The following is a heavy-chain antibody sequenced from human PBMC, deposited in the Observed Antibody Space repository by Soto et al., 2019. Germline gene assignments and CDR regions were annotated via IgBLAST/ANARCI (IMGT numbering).Heavy chain of an antibody. D-gene: IGHD1-7*01. CDR1: GAYISDFS. CDR3: ARETGENWTYEAH. V-gene: IGHV4-4*07. CDR2: ITINGNT. J-gene: IGHJ1*01. Sequence: ETLSLTCRVSGAYISDFSWSWIRQPAEKGLEWIGRITINGNTQKNPSFKSRVTMSIDTSRNHFSLNLQSATAADTALYYCARETGENWTYEAHWGPGILVTVSS.